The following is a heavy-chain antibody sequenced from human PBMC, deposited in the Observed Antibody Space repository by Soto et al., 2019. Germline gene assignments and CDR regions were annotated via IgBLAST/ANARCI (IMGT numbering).Heavy chain of an antibody. CDR3: VRDEGDSGSFDF. D-gene: IGHD1-26*01. Sequence: QVQLQESGPGLVKPSQTLSLTCTVSGGSISSGGYFWTWIRQHPGKGLEWVGYTYYSGSTDYNPSLESRVTILVDTSKNQFSLKLRSVTAADTAVYYCVRDEGDSGSFDFWGQGTLVTVSS. J-gene: IGHJ4*02. CDR2: TYYSGST. CDR1: GGSISSGGYF. V-gene: IGHV4-31*03.